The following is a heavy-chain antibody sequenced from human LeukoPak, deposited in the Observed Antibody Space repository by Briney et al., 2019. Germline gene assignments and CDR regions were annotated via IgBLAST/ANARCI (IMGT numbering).Heavy chain of an antibody. J-gene: IGHJ4*02. Sequence: PGGPLRLSCSASGFTFSDYSMHWLRQAPGKGLEYVSAISSNGGSTYYASSVKGRFTISRDNYKNTLYLQMGSLRTEDMAVYYCARVAARVSLDYWGQGTLVTVSS. CDR1: GFTFSDYS. CDR2: ISSNGGST. CDR3: ARVAARVSLDY. D-gene: IGHD2-15*01. V-gene: IGHV3-64*01.